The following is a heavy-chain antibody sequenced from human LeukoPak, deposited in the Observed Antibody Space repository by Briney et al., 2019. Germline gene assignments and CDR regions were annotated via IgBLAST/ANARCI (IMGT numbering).Heavy chain of an antibody. CDR3: ARLRQKTDYYYGSGSYRYYFDY. D-gene: IGHD3-10*01. V-gene: IGHV4-34*01. J-gene: IGHJ4*02. CDR2: SNHCGST. Sequence: SETLSLTCAVYIGSFSGYYWSWIRQPPAQGLEWLGESNHCGSTNYNPSLKSRVSITVDTSTNTSSMKLSSVPAADTAVYYCARLRQKTDYYYGSGSYRYYFDYWGQGTLVTVSS. CDR1: IGSFSGYY.